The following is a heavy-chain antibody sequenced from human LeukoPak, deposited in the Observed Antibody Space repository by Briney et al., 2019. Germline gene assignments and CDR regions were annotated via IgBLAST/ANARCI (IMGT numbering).Heavy chain of an antibody. J-gene: IGHJ3*02. CDR3: ARDPYDYVWGSYRAPDAFDI. Sequence: ASVKVSCTASGYTFTSYGISWVRQAPGQGLEWMGWISAYNGNTNYAQKLQGRVTMTTDTSTSTAYMELRSLRSDDTAVYYCARDPYDYVWGSYRAPDAFDIWGQGTMVTVSS. V-gene: IGHV1-18*01. D-gene: IGHD3-16*02. CDR1: GYTFTSYG. CDR2: ISAYNGNT.